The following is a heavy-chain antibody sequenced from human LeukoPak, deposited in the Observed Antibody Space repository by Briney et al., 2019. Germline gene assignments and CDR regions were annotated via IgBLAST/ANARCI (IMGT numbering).Heavy chain of an antibody. CDR2: ISSSSNYI. CDR3: ARDRLLEDRDYNSYYYMDV. Sequence: GGSLRLSCAVSGLTFSTYTMNWVRQAPGKGLEWVSCISSSSNYIYYADSVRGRFTISRDNAKNSLSLQMNSLRAEDTAVYYCARDRLLEDRDYNSYYYMDVWGIGTTVTVSS. J-gene: IGHJ6*03. CDR1: GLTFSTYT. V-gene: IGHV3-21*01. D-gene: IGHD1-1*01.